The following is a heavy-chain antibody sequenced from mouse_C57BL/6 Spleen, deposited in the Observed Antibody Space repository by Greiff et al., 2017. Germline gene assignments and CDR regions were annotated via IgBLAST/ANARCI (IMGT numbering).Heavy chain of an antibody. CDR1: GFTFSDYG. CDR3: AREGWFAY. V-gene: IGHV5-17*01. J-gene: IGHJ3*01. Sequence: EVMLVESGGGLVKPGGSLKLCCAASGFTFSDYGMHWVSQAPEKGLEWVAYISSGSSTIYYADTVKGRVTISRDNAKNTLFLQMTSLRSEDTSMYYCAREGWFAYWGQGTLVTVSA. CDR2: ISSGSSTI.